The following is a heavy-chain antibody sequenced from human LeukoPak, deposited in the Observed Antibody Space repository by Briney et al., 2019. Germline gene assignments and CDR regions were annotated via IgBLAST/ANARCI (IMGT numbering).Heavy chain of an antibody. D-gene: IGHD5-12*01. V-gene: IGHV3-21*01. Sequence: GGSLRLSCAASGFTFSIYSVNCVRQAPGKGLEWVSSISSSSSYIYYADSLKGRFTISRDNAKNSLYLQMNSLRAEDTAVYYCAAGATTFDYWGQGTLVTVSS. CDR1: GFTFSIYS. CDR2: ISSSSSYI. CDR3: AAGATTFDY. J-gene: IGHJ4*02.